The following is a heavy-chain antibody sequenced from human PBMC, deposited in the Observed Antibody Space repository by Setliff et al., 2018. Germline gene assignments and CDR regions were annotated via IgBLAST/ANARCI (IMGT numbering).Heavy chain of an antibody. CDR1: GFTFSSYA. J-gene: IGHJ6*02. V-gene: IGHV3-64*02. CDR2: ISSNGGST. D-gene: IGHD1-1*01. Sequence: GGSLRLSCAASGFTFSSYAMHWVRQAPGKGLEYVSVISSNGGSTYYADSVKGRFTISRDNSKNTLYLQMGSLRPEDMAVYYCARGRAGTRGYNGMDVWGQGTTVTVSS. CDR3: ARGRAGTRGYNGMDV.